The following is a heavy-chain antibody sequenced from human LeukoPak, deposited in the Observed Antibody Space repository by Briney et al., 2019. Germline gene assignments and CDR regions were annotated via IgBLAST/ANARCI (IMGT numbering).Heavy chain of an antibody. Sequence: GGSLRLSCAASGITFSSYEMNWVRQAPGKGLEWVSYISSSGSTIYYADSVKGRFTISRDNAKNSLYLQMNSLRAEDTAVYYCAREEGAVAGTETGFDYWGQGTLVTVSS. CDR3: AREEGAVAGTETGFDY. V-gene: IGHV3-48*03. CDR2: ISSSGSTI. CDR1: GITFSSYE. J-gene: IGHJ4*02. D-gene: IGHD6-19*01.